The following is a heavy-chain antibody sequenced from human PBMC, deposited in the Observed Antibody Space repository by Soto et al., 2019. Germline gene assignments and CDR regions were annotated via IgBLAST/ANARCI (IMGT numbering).Heavy chain of an antibody. Sequence: QVQLVQSGAEVKKPGASVKVSCKASGYTFTSYYMHWVRQAPGQGLEWMGIINPSGGSTSYAQKFQGRVTMTRDTSTSTVYMELSSLRSEDTAVYYCARARVTMVRGVIPIFDYWGQGTLVTVSS. J-gene: IGHJ4*02. D-gene: IGHD3-10*01. CDR2: INPSGGST. CDR1: GYTFTSYY. V-gene: IGHV1-46*01. CDR3: ARARVTMVRGVIPIFDY.